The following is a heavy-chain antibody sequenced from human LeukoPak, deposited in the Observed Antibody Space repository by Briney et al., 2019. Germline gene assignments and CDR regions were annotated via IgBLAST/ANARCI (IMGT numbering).Heavy chain of an antibody. D-gene: IGHD5-18*01. CDR3: ARPGYSYGYHAFDI. Sequence: GGSLRLSCAASGFTFSSYAMHWVRQAPGKGLEWVAVISYDGSNKYYADSVKGRFTISRDNSKNTLYLQMNSLRAEDTAVYYCARPGYSYGYHAFDIWGQGTMVTVSS. CDR2: ISYDGSNK. J-gene: IGHJ3*02. CDR1: GFTFSSYA. V-gene: IGHV3-30-3*01.